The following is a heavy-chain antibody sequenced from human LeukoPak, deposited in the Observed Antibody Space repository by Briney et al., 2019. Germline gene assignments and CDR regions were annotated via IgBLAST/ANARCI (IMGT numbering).Heavy chain of an antibody. J-gene: IGHJ3*01. D-gene: IGHD4-23*01. Sequence: VASVKVSCKASGYTFTSYDINWVRQATGQGLEWLGIINPNGDRTNYAQTFQGRVTMTRDTSTTTVYMELSSLRSEDTAVYYCARDMSTRVTPISYAFDVWGQGTMVTVSS. CDR3: ARDMSTRVTPISYAFDV. V-gene: IGHV1-46*01. CDR2: INPNGDRT. CDR1: GYTFTSYD.